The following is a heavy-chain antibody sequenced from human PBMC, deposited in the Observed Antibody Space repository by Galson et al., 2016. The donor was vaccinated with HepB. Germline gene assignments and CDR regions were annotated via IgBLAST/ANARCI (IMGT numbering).Heavy chain of an antibody. CDR3: ARGAMGRGSGSYSAFDY. J-gene: IGHJ4*02. CDR2: ITSAGDKQ. CDR1: GFSFNTYS. V-gene: IGHV3-30*04. D-gene: IGHD1-26*01. Sequence: SLRLSCAASGFSFNTYSMHWVRQAPGKGLEWVAAITSAGDKQYYTDSVRGRFTISRDNSNNMMYLQMNSLRPEDTSVYYRARGAMGRGSGSYSAFDYWGQGTLVAVSS.